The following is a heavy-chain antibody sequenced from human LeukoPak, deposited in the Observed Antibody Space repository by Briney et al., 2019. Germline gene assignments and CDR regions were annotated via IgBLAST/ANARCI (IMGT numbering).Heavy chain of an antibody. Sequence: GGSLRLSCAASGFTFSSYAMSWVRQAPGKGLEWVSAISGSGGSTYYADSVKGRFTVSRDNSKNTLFLQMNSLRAEDTAVYYCAKDGGLWVSAHWGDSWGRGTLVTVSS. D-gene: IGHD7-27*01. J-gene: IGHJ4*02. CDR3: AKDGGLWVSAHWGDS. CDR1: GFTFSSYA. CDR2: ISGSGGST. V-gene: IGHV3-23*01.